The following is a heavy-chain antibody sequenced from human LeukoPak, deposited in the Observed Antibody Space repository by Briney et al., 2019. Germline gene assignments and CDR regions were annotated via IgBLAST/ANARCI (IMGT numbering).Heavy chain of an antibody. Sequence: SETLSLTCTVSGGSISSSSYHWGWIRQPPGKGLEWIGSIYYSGSTYYNPSLKSRVTISVDTSKNQFSLKLSSVTAADTAVYYCARAGGYYSYYYGMDVWGQGTTVTVSS. CDR1: GGSISSSSYH. CDR2: IYYSGST. CDR3: ARAGGYYSYYYGMDV. V-gene: IGHV4-39*07. J-gene: IGHJ6*02. D-gene: IGHD3-10*01.